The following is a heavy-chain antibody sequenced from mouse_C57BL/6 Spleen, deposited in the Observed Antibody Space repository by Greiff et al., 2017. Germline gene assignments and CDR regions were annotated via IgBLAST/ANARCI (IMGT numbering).Heavy chain of an antibody. D-gene: IGHD1-1*01. CDR1: GYTFTSYW. J-gene: IGHJ1*03. Sequence: VQLQQPGAELVKPGASVKMSCKASGYTFTSYWITWVKQRPGQGLEWIGDIYPGSGNTNYNEKFKSKATLTVDTSSSTAYMQLSSLTSEDSAVYYGARYYGSGYWFFDVWGTGTTVTVSS. V-gene: IGHV1-55*01. CDR2: IYPGSGNT. CDR3: ARYYGSGYWFFDV.